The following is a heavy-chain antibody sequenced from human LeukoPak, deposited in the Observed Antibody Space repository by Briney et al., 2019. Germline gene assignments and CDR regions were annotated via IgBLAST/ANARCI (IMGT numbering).Heavy chain of an antibody. CDR1: GFPFSSYS. CDR3: VRPVEMATSGAFDI. V-gene: IGHV3-48*04. CDR2: ISSSSSTI. D-gene: IGHD5-24*01. Sequence: GVLRLPCASSGFPFSSYSMNWVRPAPGKGLEWVSYISSSSSTIYYADSVKGRFTISRHNDKNSLYPQTNSLTAEDTTVYYCVRPVEMATSGAFDIWGQGTTVTVSS. J-gene: IGHJ3*02.